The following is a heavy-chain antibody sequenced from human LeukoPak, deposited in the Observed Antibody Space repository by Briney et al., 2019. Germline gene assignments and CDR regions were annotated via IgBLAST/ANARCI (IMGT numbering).Heavy chain of an antibody. J-gene: IGHJ4*02. D-gene: IGHD6-6*01. CDR1: GYTFTSYY. CDR3: AREEDWDIAARPRYFDY. CDR2: INPSGGST. V-gene: IGHV1-46*01. Sequence: ASVKVSCKASGYTFTSYYMHWVRQAPGQGLEWMGIINPSGGSTSYAQKFQGRVTMTRDMSTSTVYMELSSLRSEDTAVYYCAREEDWDIAARPRYFDYWGQGTLVTVSS.